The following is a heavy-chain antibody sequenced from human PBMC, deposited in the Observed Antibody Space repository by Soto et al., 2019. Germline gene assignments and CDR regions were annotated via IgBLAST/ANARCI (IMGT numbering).Heavy chain of an antibody. CDR3: ARDEEMATIKYYYGMDV. Sequence: SVKVSCKASGGTFSSYAISWVRQAPGQGLEWMGGIIPIFGTANYAQKFQGRVTITADESTSTAYMELSSLRSEDTAVYYCARDEEMATIKYYYGMDVWGQGTTVTVSS. CDR2: IIPIFGTA. CDR1: GGTFSSYA. J-gene: IGHJ6*02. D-gene: IGHD5-12*01. V-gene: IGHV1-69*13.